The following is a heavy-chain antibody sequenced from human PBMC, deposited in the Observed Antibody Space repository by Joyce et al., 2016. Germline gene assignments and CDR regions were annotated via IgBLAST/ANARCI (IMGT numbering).Heavy chain of an antibody. CDR3: ARSPSNSWHTFDS. V-gene: IGHV3-30-3*01. Sequence: QVQLVESGGGVAQPGRSLRLSCAASGFPFNRYAMQWVRQTAGTGLEWVAVISPDRSKKFYSDSVKDRFIISRDNSNKMVFVQMNSLRVEDTGVYYCARSPSNSWHTFDSWGQGTLVSVSS. J-gene: IGHJ4*02. D-gene: IGHD2-2*01. CDR1: GFPFNRYA. CDR2: ISPDRSKK.